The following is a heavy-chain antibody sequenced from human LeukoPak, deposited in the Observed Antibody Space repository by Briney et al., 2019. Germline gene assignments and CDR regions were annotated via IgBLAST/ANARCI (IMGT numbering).Heavy chain of an antibody. Sequence: PGGSLRLSCAASGFTFSSYEMNWVRQAPGKGLEWVSYISSSGNTKHYADSVKGRSTISRDNAENSLYLQMNSLRAEDTALYYCARVRSNYHWFASWGQGTLVTVSS. V-gene: IGHV3-48*03. D-gene: IGHD1-26*01. J-gene: IGHJ5*01. CDR1: GFTFSSYE. CDR2: ISSSGNTK. CDR3: ARVRSNYHWFAS.